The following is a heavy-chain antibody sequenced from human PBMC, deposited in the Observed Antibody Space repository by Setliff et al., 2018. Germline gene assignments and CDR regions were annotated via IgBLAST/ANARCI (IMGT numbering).Heavy chain of an antibody. CDR1: GYSFSDFY. Sequence: GASVKVSCKASGYSFSDFYIHWVRQVPGRGPEWMGSINPKSGVTRYVQKFQGRVTITRDTSISTAYMELSSLRSDDTAVYYCALEEYTSRWTKRFDPWGQGTLVTVSS. V-gene: IGHV1-2*02. J-gene: IGHJ5*02. CDR3: ALEEYTSRWTKRFDP. CDR2: INPKSGVT. D-gene: IGHD6-13*01.